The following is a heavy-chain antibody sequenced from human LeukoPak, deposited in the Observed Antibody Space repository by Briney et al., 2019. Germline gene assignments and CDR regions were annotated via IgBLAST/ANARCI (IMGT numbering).Heavy chain of an antibody. Sequence: GGALRLSCVASGFSFSNYWMYWVRQAPGKGVVWVSHINTDGTSTNYVDSVKGRFTVSRDNAKKTLYLQMNTLRVEDTAVYYCARDLWLSDYWGQGTLVTVSS. V-gene: IGHV3-74*01. CDR2: INTDGTST. CDR1: GFSFSNYW. J-gene: IGHJ4*02. D-gene: IGHD6-19*01. CDR3: ARDLWLSDY.